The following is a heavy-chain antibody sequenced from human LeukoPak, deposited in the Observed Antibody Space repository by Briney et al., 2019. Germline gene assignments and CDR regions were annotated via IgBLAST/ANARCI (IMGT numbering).Heavy chain of an antibody. J-gene: IGHJ5*02. CDR2: IYTSGST. D-gene: IGHD3-3*01. V-gene: IGHV4-4*07. CDR1: GGSISSYY. Sequence: PETLSLTCTVSGGSISSYYWSWIRQPAGKGLEWIGRIYTSGSTNYNPSLKSRVTMSVDTSKNQFSLKLSSVTAADTAVYYCARLHDFWSGYYRGSGNWFDPWGQGTLVTVSS. CDR3: ARLHDFWSGYYRGSGNWFDP.